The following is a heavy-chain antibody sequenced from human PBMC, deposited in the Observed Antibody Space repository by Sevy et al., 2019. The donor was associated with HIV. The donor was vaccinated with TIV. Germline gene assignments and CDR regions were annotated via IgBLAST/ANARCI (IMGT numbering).Heavy chain of an antibody. CDR1: GYTLTQFS. CDR3: AVTKDYYDSSGYPFDY. J-gene: IGHJ4*02. CDR2: FDPEDDET. D-gene: IGHD3-22*01. Sequence: ASVKVSCRVSGYTLTQFSMHWVRQAPGKGLEWMATFDPEDDETIYAQRLQGRVTMTEDTSTDTAYMDLSSLRSDDTAVYYCAVTKDYYDSSGYPFDYWGQGSLVTVSS. V-gene: IGHV1-24*01.